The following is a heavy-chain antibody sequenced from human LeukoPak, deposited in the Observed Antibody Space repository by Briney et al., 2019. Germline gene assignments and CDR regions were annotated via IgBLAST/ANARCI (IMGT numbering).Heavy chain of an antibody. CDR1: GYTFTSYG. CDR3: ARDYLAYCGGDCYSGYDC. D-gene: IGHD2-21*02. CDR2: ISAYNGNT. V-gene: IGHV1-18*01. Sequence: ASVKVSCKASGYTFTSYGISWVRQAPGQGLEWMGWISAYNGNTNYAQKLQGRVTMTTDTSTSTAYMELRSLRSDDTAVYYCARDYLAYCGGDCYSGYDCWGQGTLVTVSS. J-gene: IGHJ4*02.